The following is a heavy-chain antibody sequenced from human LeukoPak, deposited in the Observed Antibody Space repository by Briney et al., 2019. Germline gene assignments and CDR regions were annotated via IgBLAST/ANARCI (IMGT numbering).Heavy chain of an antibody. CDR3: TKGAGFSGSYWCDY. J-gene: IGHJ4*02. D-gene: IGHD1-26*01. V-gene: IGHV3-23*01. CDR1: GFTFSTYA. Sequence: SGGSLRLSCVAAGFTFSTYAMTWVRQAPGKGLEWVSAISGSGGTTYYADSVMGRFTISRDSSKNTLSLQMNSLRAEDTAVYYCTKGAGFSGSYWCDYWGQGTLVTVSS. CDR2: ISGSGGTT.